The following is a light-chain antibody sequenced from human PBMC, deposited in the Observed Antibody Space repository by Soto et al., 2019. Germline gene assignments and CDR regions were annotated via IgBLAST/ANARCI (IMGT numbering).Light chain of an antibody. CDR2: WAS. CDR3: QQYYSTPLT. Sequence: DIVMIQSPDSLAVYLGERATINCKSSQSVLYSSNNKNYLAWYQQKPGQPPKLLIYWASTRESGVPDRFSGSGSGTDFTLTISSLQAEDVAVYYCQQYYSTPLTFGGGTRLEIK. V-gene: IGKV4-1*01. CDR1: QSVLYSSNNKNY. J-gene: IGKJ5*01.